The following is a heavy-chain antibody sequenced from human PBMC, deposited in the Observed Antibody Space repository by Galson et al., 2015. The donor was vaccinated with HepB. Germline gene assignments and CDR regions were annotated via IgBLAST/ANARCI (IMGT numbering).Heavy chain of an antibody. CDR3: AKGIAAAGTSPTFDY. CDR1: GFTFSSYA. D-gene: IGHD6-13*01. J-gene: IGHJ4*02. Sequence: SLRLSCAASGFTFSSYAMSWVRQAPGKGLEWVSAISGSGGSTYYADSVKGRFTISRDNSMNTLYLQMNSLRAEDTAVYYCAKGIAAAGTSPTFDYWGQGTLVTVSS. V-gene: IGHV3-23*01. CDR2: ISGSGGST.